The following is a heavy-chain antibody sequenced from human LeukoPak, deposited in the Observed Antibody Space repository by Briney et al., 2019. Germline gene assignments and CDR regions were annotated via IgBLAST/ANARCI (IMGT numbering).Heavy chain of an antibody. Sequence: GESLKTSCTASGYSFISYWMGWVRQMPGKGLGLVGIIYPPDSDTKYSPSFQGRVTISVDKSISTAFLQWGSLEASDTAIYYCARHAPNRVDDYWGQGTLLTVSS. CDR1: GYSFISYW. CDR3: ARHAPNRVDDY. CDR2: IYPPDSDT. D-gene: IGHD2-15*01. J-gene: IGHJ4*02. V-gene: IGHV5-51*01.